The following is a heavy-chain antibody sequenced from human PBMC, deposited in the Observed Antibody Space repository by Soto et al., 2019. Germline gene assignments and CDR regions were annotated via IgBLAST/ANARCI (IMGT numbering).Heavy chain of an antibody. CDR3: ARVEQVSLMRGGCKYYFDY. CDR2: ISGNNGYT. CDR1: GYDFTRYG. J-gene: IGHJ4*02. V-gene: IGHV1-18*01. D-gene: IGHD1-1*01. Sequence: QVQLVQSEPEVRLPGASVKISCKASGYDFTRYGISWVRQAPGQGLQWMGWISGNNGYTNQAQHLQGRLTLTTDTSTNTAYMELKTLTSDATATYYCARVEQVSLMRGGCKYYFDYWGQGTLVTVSS.